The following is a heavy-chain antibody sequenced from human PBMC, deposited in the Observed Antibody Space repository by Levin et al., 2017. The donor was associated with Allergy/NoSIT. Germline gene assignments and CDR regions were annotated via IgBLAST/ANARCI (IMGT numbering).Heavy chain of an antibody. CDR1: GGSISSSNW. V-gene: IGHV4-4*02. CDR2: IYHSGST. Sequence: SETLSLTCAVSGGSISSSNWWSWVRQPPGKGLEWFGEIYHSGSTNYNPSLKSRVTISVDKSKNQFSLKLSSVTAADTAVYYCARDHDGGNSSTDYWGQGTLVTVS. D-gene: IGHD4-23*01. CDR3: ARDHDGGNSSTDY. J-gene: IGHJ4*02.